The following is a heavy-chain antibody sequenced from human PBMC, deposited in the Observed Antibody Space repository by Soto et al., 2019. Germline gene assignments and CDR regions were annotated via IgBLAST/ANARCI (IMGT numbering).Heavy chain of an antibody. D-gene: IGHD5-12*01. V-gene: IGHV1-18*04. CDR3: ARDRGGYDRYYYYGMDV. CDR2: ISAYNGNT. Sequence: QVQLVQSGAEVKKPGASVKVSCKASGYTFTSYGISWVRQAPGQGLEWMGWISAYNGNTNYAQKLQGRVTMTTDTSTSTAYMELRSLRSDDTAVYYGARDRGGYDRYYYYGMDVWGQGTTVTVSS. J-gene: IGHJ6*02. CDR1: GYTFTSYG.